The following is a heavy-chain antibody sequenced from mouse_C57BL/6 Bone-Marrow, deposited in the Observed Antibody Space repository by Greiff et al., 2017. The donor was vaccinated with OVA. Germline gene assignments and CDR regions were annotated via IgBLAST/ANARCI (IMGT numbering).Heavy chain of an antibody. D-gene: IGHD1-2*01. Sequence: VKLQQPGAELVKPGASVKLSCKASGYTFTSYWMHWVKQRPGQGLEWIGMIHPNSGSTNYNEKFKSKATLTVDKSSSTAYMQLSSLTSEDSAVYYCARRQLLRPSDYWGQGTTLTVSS. CDR3: ARRQLLRPSDY. CDR2: IHPNSGST. CDR1: GYTFTSYW. V-gene: IGHV1-64*01. J-gene: IGHJ2*01.